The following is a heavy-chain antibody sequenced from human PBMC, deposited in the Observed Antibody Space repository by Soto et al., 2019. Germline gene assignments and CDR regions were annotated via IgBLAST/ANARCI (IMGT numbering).Heavy chain of an antibody. CDR1: GDSVSSNSAA. V-gene: IGHV6-1*01. CDR3: TRGLRFLEWLHLSYSFDF. J-gene: IGHJ4*02. Sequence: PSQTLSLTCAFSGDSVSSNSAAWNWIRQSPSRGLEWQGRTYYRPKWYNDYAVSVKSRITINPDTSKNQFSLQLNSVTPEDTCVYYFTRGLRFLEWLHLSYSFDFWGQGTMVTVSS. D-gene: IGHD3-3*01. CDR2: TYYRPKWYN.